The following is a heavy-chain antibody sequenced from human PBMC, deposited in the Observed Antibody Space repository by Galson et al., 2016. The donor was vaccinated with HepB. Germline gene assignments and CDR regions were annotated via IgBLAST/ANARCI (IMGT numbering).Heavy chain of an antibody. J-gene: IGHJ5*02. CDR1: GFNVGDYA. Sequence: SLRLSCATSGFNVGDYAMSWVRQAPGKGLEWVSSFRGRANTQYADSVRGRFTASRDDSKGTLFLQMNSLTADDTAVYYCVKDRPYGTGWYGCSESWGQGTLVIVSS. V-gene: IGHV3-23*01. D-gene: IGHD6-13*01. CDR2: FRGRANT. CDR3: VKDRPYGTGWYGCSES.